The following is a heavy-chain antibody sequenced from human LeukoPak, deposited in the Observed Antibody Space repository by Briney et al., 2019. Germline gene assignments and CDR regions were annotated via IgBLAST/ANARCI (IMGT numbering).Heavy chain of an antibody. Sequence: GGSLKLSCAASGFIFSGSAIHWVRQTSGKGLEWIGRIRSQADSYATAYSVSVKGRFSISRDDSKNTAYLQINSLRAEDTAVYYCTAHLLYCNTTGCAPRGFDPWGQGTLVTVSS. CDR3: TAHLLYCNTTGCAPRGFDP. V-gene: IGHV3-73*01. CDR1: GFIFSGSA. D-gene: IGHD2/OR15-2a*01. J-gene: IGHJ5*02. CDR2: IRSQADSYAT.